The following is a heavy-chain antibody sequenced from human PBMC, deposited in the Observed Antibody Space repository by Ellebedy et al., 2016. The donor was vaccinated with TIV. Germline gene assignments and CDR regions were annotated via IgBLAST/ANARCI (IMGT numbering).Heavy chain of an antibody. V-gene: IGHV3-23*01. D-gene: IGHD6-19*01. J-gene: IGHJ6*03. Sequence: GESLKISCAASGFTFSSYAMSWVRQAPGKGLEWVSVMSGIGGNTYYADSVKGRFTISRDNSKNTVYRQMNSLRAEDTAVYFCAKDLEGYSSGWYIGFYNYYYMDVWGKGTTVTVSS. CDR3: AKDLEGYSSGWYIGFYNYYYMDV. CDR1: GFTFSSYA. CDR2: MSGIGGNT.